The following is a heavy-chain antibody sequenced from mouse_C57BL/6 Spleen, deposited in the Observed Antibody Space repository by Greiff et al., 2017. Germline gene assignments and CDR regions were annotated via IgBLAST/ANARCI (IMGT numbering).Heavy chain of an antibody. CDR3: ARRDYGYAWFAD. CDR1: GFTFSDYG. D-gene: IGHD2-2*01. CDR2: ISSGSSTI. V-gene: IGHV5-17*01. J-gene: IGHJ3*01. Sequence: EVKVVESGGGLVKPGGSLKLSCAASGFTFSDYGMHWVRQAPEKGLEWVAYISSGSSTIYYADTVNGRFTISRDNAKNTLFLQMTSLRSEDTAMYYCARRDYGYAWFADWGQGTLVTVSA.